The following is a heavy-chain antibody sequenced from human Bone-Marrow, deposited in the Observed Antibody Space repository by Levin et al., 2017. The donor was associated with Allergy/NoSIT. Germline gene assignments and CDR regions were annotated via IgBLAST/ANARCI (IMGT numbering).Heavy chain of an antibody. D-gene: IGHD3-16*01. V-gene: IGHV3-74*03. CDR1: GFSITNYW. CDR3: ARGDSVWPNWHFDL. CDR2: MNSQGSSS. J-gene: IGHJ2*01. Sequence: GESLKISCAASGFSITNYWMHWVRQVPGKGLVWLSRMNSQGSSSTYADSVEGRFTISRDNAKNTLFLQMSSLRLEDAAVYYCARGDSVWPNWHFDLWGRGTLVTVSS.